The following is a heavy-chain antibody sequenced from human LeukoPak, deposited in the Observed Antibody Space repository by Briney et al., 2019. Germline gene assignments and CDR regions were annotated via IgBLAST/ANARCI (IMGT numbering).Heavy chain of an antibody. V-gene: IGHV3-30*04. D-gene: IGHD3-22*01. CDR3: ATRPHYYDSSGYYAIDY. CDR1: GFTFSSYA. CDR2: ISYDGSNK. J-gene: IGHJ4*02. Sequence: GGSLRLSCAASGFTFSSYAMHWVRQAPGKGLEWVAVISYDGSNKYYADSVKGRFTISRDNSKNTLYLQMNSLRAEDTAVYYCATRPHYYDSSGYYAIDYWGQGTLVTVSS.